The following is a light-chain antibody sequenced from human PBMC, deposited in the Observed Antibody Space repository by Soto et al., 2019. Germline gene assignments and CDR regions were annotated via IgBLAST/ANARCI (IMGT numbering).Light chain of an antibody. CDR1: QSIINW. CDR3: QQYNSYRT. Sequence: IQMTQSPSTLSASIGDRVTITCRARQSIINWLAWYQQKPGKAPKLLIYKASSLESGVPSRFSGSGSGTEFTLTISSLHPDDFATYYCQQYNSYRTFGQGTKVEIK. CDR2: KAS. J-gene: IGKJ1*01. V-gene: IGKV1-5*03.